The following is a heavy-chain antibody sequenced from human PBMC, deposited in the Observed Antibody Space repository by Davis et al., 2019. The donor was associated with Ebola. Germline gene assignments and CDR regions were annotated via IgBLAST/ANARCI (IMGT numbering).Heavy chain of an antibody. J-gene: IGHJ4*02. CDR1: GGSFSGYY. V-gene: IGHV4-34*01. D-gene: IGHD5-18*01. CDR2: INQSGST. Sequence: SETLSLTCDVNGGSFSGYYWTWIRQAPGQGLEWIGDINQSGSTHYIPSLKSRVTISLDTSTNQFSLRLTSVTAADTAVYYCARGGIQLRYWGQGTLVTVSS. CDR3: ARGGIQLRY.